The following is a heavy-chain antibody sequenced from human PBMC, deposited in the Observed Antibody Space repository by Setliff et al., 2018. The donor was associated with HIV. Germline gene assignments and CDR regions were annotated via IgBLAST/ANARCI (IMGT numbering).Heavy chain of an antibody. CDR1: GFTFRNAW. CDR2: IKSKGDGGTT. D-gene: IGHD3-16*02. CDR3: SADRMITFGGVIVIPDH. J-gene: IGHJ4*02. Sequence: GGSLRLSCAASGFTFRNAWMNWVRQAPGKGLECVGRIKSKGDGGTTDFAASVRGRFTISRDDSKNTLYLQMDSLRTEDTAVYYCSADRMITFGGVIVIPDHWGLGTLVTVSS. V-gene: IGHV3-15*01.